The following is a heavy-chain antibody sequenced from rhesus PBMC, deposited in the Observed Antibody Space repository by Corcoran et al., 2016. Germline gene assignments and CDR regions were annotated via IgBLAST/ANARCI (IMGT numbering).Heavy chain of an antibody. CDR3: ARGSSGWPFY. CDR1: GYSISSGYG. D-gene: IGHD6-31*01. CDR2: IGGSSSST. V-gene: IGHV4-127*01. Sequence: QVQLQESGPGLVKPSETLSLTCAVSGYSISSGYGWSWIRQPPGKGLGWIGYIGGSSSSTNYNPSLKSRVTISKDTSKNQFSLKLSSVTAADTAVYYCARGSSGWPFYWGQGVLVTVSS. J-gene: IGHJ4*01.